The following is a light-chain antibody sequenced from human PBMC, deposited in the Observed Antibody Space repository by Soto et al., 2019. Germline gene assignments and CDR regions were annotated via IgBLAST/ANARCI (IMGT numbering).Light chain of an antibody. V-gene: IGKV1-5*01. CDR3: QQYNNYSNN. J-gene: IGKJ1*01. Sequence: DIQITQSPSTLSASVGDRVTITCRASQSISSWLAWYQQKPGKAPKLLIYDASSLESGVPSRFSGSGSGTEFTLTISSLQPDDFATYYCQQYNNYSNNFGQGTKGDIK. CDR2: DAS. CDR1: QSISSW.